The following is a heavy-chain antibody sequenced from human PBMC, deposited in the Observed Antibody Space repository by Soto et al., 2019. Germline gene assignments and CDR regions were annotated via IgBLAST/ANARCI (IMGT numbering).Heavy chain of an antibody. V-gene: IGHV1-8*01. CDR1: GYSFTSYD. CDR2: MNPNSGNT. CDR3: ARYPYTSYCSDGSCSYDAFDI. D-gene: IGHD2-15*01. Sequence: QVQMVQSGAEVKKPVASVKVSCRASGYSFTSYDVNWVRQATGQGLEWMGWMNPNSGNTAFAQKFQGRDTMTRDTPISTAYMELSGLRSEDTAVYYCARYPYTSYCSDGSCSYDAFDIWGQGTVVTVSS. J-gene: IGHJ3*02.